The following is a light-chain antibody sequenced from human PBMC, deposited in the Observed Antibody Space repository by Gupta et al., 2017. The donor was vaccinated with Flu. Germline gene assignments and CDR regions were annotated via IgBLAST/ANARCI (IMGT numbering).Light chain of an antibody. CDR3: PQSYEIPYT. J-gene: IGKJ2*01. V-gene: IGKV1-39*01. Sequence: GDRVTITCRASQSISNYLNWYQQKPGKGPDLLIYAPSTLQSVVPSRFSGSGSGTDLTLIISSLQPEDFAIYYCPQSYEIPYTFGQGTKLEIK. CDR2: APS. CDR1: QSISNY.